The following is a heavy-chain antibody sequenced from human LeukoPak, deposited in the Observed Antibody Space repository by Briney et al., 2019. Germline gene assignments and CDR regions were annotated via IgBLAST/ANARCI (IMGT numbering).Heavy chain of an antibody. CDR3: AKDGTYSSSWSYYFDY. CDR1: GFTFSSYA. J-gene: IGHJ4*02. D-gene: IGHD6-13*01. V-gene: IGHV3-23*01. Sequence: PGGSLRLSCAASGFTFSSYAMSWVRQAPGKGLEWVSAVSSSGGSTNYADSVKGRFTISRDNSKNTLYLQMNSLRAEDTAVYYCAKDGTYSSSWSYYFDYWGQGTLVTVSS. CDR2: VSSSGGST.